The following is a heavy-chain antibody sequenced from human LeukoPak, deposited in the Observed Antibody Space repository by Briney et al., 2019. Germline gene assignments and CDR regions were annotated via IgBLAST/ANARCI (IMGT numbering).Heavy chain of an antibody. CDR3: ARGDYVWGSYRPFDY. CDR1: GFSFSSYS. J-gene: IGHJ4*02. D-gene: IGHD3-16*02. CDR2: MNSDGSST. V-gene: IGHV3-74*01. Sequence: GGSLSLSCAASGFSFSSYSMQWVRQAPGKGLVWVSRMNSDGSSTSYAGPVKGRFNISRDNAKNTLYLQMSSLRAEDTAVYYCARGDYVWGSYRPFDYWGQGTLVTVSS.